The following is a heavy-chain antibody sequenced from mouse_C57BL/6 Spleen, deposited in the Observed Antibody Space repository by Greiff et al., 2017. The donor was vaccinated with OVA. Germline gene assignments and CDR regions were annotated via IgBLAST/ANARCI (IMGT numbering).Heavy chain of an antibody. V-gene: IGHV6-6*01. CDR1: GFTFSDAW. CDR3: TGDYGGYAIDY. D-gene: IGHD2-4*01. CDR2: IRNKANNHEK. J-gene: IGHJ4*01. Sequence: DVQLVESGGGLVQPGGSMKLSCAASGFTFSDAWMDWVRQSPEKGLEWVAEIRNKANNHEKYYDESVKGRFTISRDDSKSSFYLQMNNLRAEDTGIYYCTGDYGGYAIDYWGQRTSVTVSS.